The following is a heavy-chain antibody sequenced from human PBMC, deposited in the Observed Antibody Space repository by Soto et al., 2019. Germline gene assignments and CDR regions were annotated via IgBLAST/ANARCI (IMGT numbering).Heavy chain of an antibody. J-gene: IGHJ4*02. CDR2: VSAYNGNT. CDR3: SRGGSSWQPHEDY. V-gene: IGHV1-18*01. Sequence: QVQLVQSGAEVKKPGASMKVSCKAYGFTFTSYGISWVRRAPGQGLEWMGWVSAYNGNTHYAQKLQGRVTMTTDTSTTTAYMVLRSLRSDGTSVYYCSRGGSSWQPHEDYWGQGTLVSVSS. CDR1: GFTFTSYG. D-gene: IGHD6-13*01.